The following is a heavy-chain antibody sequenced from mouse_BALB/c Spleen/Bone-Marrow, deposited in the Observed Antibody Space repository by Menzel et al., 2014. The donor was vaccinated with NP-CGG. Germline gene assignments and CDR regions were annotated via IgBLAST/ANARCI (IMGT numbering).Heavy chain of an antibody. J-gene: IGHJ2*01. Sequence: VKLQESGPELVKPGASVRISCKASGYTFTSYYIHWVKQRPGQGLEWIGWIYPGNVNTKYNEKFKGKATLTADKSSSTAYMQHSSLTSEDSAVYLCAREGGRYDFDYWGQGTTLTVSS. CDR1: GYTFTSYY. D-gene: IGHD2-14*01. CDR3: AREGGRYDFDY. V-gene: IGHV1S56*01. CDR2: IYPGNVNT.